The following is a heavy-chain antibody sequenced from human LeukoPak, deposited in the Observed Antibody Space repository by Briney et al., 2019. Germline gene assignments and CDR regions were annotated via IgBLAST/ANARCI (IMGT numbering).Heavy chain of an antibody. Sequence: SETLSLTCTVYGDSISSFYWSWIRQPPGKGLEWIGYVYYSGSTNYNPSLKSRVTMSLDTSRNQFSLKLTSLTAADTAVYYCARGAMATTPFFDYWGQGTLVTVSS. J-gene: IGHJ4*02. D-gene: IGHD5-24*01. CDR3: ARGAMATTPFFDY. V-gene: IGHV4-59*01. CDR2: VYYSGST. CDR1: GDSISSFY.